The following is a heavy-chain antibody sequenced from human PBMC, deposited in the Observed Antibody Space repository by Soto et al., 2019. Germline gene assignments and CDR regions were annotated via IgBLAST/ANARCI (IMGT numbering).Heavy chain of an antibody. V-gene: IGHV1-69*12. D-gene: IGHD6-19*01. CDR2: IIPIFGTA. J-gene: IGHJ3*02. CDR3: AREHPYSSGWYRADAFDI. Sequence: QVQLVQSGAEVKKPGSSVKVSCKASGGTFSSYAISWVRQAPGQGLEWMGGIIPIFGTANYEQKFQGRVTITADESTSTAYMELSSLRSEDTAVYYCAREHPYSSGWYRADAFDIWGQGTMVTVSS. CDR1: GGTFSSYA.